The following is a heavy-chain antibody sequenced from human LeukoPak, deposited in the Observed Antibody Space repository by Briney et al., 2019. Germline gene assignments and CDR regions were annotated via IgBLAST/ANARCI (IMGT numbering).Heavy chain of an antibody. CDR2: ISGSGGST. D-gene: IGHD3-10*01. CDR1: GFTFSSYA. V-gene: IGHV3-23*01. Sequence: GGSLRLSCAASGFTFSSYAMSWVRQAPGKGLEWVSAISGSGGSTYYADSVKGRFTISRDNSKNTLYLQMNSLRAEDTAVYYCAKVGSRGVIINYFDYWGQGTLVTVSS. CDR3: AKVGSRGVIINYFDY. J-gene: IGHJ4*02.